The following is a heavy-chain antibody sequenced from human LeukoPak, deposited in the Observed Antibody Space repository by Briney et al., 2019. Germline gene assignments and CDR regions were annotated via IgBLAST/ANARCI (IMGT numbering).Heavy chain of an antibody. CDR2: ISDSGGRI. V-gene: IGHV3-23*01. D-gene: IGHD2-2*01. CDR1: GFTFSSYG. CDR3: AISRGCFDP. Sequence: GGTLRLSCAASGFTFSSYGMTWVRQPPGKGLEWVSTISDSGGRIYYADPVKGRFTISRDNSKNTLYLQMSSLRAEDTAVYYCAISRGCFDPWGEGTLVTVSS. J-gene: IGHJ5*02.